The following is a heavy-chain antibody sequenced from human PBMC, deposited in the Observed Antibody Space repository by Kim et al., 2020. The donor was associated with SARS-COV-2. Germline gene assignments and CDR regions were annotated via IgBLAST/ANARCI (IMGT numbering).Heavy chain of an antibody. V-gene: IGHV4-59*08. D-gene: IGHD3-10*01. J-gene: IGHJ6*02. CDR2: IYYSGST. CDR1: GGSISSYY. CDR3: ARHRFERVRGVIGLSYYYYGMDV. Sequence: SETLSLTCTVSGGSISSYYWSWIRQPPGKGLEWIGYIYYSGSTNYNPSLKSRVTISVDTSKNQFSLKLSSVTAADTAVYYCARHRFERVRGVIGLSYYYYGMDVWGQGTTVTVSS.